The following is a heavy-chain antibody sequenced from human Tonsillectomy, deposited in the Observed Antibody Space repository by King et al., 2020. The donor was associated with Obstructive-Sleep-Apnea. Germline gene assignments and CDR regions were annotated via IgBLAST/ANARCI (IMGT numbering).Heavy chain of an antibody. CDR1: GFTFSSYA. CDR3: AKVPRGIVVVVAGYFDY. Sequence: EVQLVESGGGLVQPGGSLRLSCAASGFTFSSYAMSWVRQAPGKGLEWGSAISGRGGSTYYADSVKGRFTISRDNAKNTLYLQMNSLRAEDTAVYYCAKVPRGIVVVVAGYFDYWGQGTLVTVSS. J-gene: IGHJ4*02. CDR2: ISGRGGST. D-gene: IGHD2-15*01. V-gene: IGHV3-23*04.